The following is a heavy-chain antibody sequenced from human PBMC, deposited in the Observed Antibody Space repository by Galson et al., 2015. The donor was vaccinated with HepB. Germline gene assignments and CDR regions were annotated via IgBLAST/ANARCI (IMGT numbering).Heavy chain of an antibody. CDR1: GYTFTSYG. V-gene: IGHV1-18*04. J-gene: IGHJ2*01. Sequence: SVKVSCKASGYTFTSYGISWVRQAPGQGLEWMGWISAYNGNTNYAQKLQGRVTMTTDTSTSTAYMELRSLRSDDTAVYYCARDLERSSSWYWRGRERAWYFDLWGRGTLVTVSS. D-gene: IGHD6-13*01. CDR2: ISAYNGNT. CDR3: ARDLERSSSWYWRGRERAWYFDL.